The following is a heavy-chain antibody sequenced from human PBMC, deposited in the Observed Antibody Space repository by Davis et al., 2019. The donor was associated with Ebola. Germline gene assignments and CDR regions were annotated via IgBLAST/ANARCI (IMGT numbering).Heavy chain of an antibody. D-gene: IGHD4-17*01. Sequence: GESLKISCAASGFTFSSYGMHWVRQAPGKGLEWVAVISYDGSNKYYADSVKGRFTISRDNSKNTLYLQMNSLRAEDTAVYYCARDHGDSPDYWGQGTLVTVSS. V-gene: IGHV3-30*03. CDR1: GFTFSSYG. CDR2: ISYDGSNK. CDR3: ARDHGDSPDY. J-gene: IGHJ4*02.